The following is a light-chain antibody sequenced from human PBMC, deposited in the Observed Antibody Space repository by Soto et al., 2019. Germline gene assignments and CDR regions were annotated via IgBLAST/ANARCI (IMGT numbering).Light chain of an antibody. CDR1: SSDVGGYNY. Sequence: QSVLTQPASVSGSPGQSITIPCTGTSSDVGGYNYVSWYQQHPGKAPKLRIYEVTNRPSGVSYRFSGSKSGNTASLTISGLQAEDEADYYCSSYTSSSTLVFGGGSKLTVL. V-gene: IGLV2-14*01. CDR2: EVT. J-gene: IGLJ2*01. CDR3: SSYTSSSTLV.